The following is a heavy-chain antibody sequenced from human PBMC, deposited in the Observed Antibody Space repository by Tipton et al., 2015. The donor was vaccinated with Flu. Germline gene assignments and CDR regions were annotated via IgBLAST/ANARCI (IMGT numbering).Heavy chain of an antibody. D-gene: IGHD3-22*01. CDR2: ISSGGSTI. CDR3: ARRGDSRGYYFPFDS. Sequence: SLRLSCAASGFTFSSYAMSWVRQATGKGLEWVSYISSGGSTIYYADSVRGRFTISRDNAKDSLYLQMNSLRAEDTAVYFCARRGDSRGYYFPFDSWGQGTLATVSS. V-gene: IGHV3-48*03. CDR1: GFTFSSYA. J-gene: IGHJ4*02.